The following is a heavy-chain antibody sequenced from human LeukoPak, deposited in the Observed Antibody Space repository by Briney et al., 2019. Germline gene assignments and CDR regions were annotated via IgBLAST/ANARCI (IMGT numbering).Heavy chain of an antibody. V-gene: IGHV3-33*01. CDR3: ARVSLLRAWPSLDY. D-gene: IGHD5-12*01. CDR2: IWYDGSNK. J-gene: IGHJ4*02. CDR1: GFTFSSYG. Sequence: GGSLRLSCAASGFTFSSYGMHWVRQAPGKGLEWVAVIWYDGSNKYYADSVKGRFTISRDNSKNTLYLQMNSLRAEDTAVYYCARVSLLRAWPSLDYWGQGTLVTVSS.